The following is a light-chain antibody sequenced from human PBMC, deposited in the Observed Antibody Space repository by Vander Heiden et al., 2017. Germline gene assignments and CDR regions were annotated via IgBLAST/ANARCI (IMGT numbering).Light chain of an antibody. J-gene: IGKJ3*01. Sequence: DIQMIQSPSSLSASVGDRVTITLLASQSISNYLNWYQQKPGKAPKLLIYTASSLVSGVPSRFSGSGSGTDFSLTISSLQPEDFATFYCQQSYNTPLTFGPGTRVDI. CDR1: QSISNY. CDR2: TAS. CDR3: QQSYNTPLT. V-gene: IGKV1-39*01.